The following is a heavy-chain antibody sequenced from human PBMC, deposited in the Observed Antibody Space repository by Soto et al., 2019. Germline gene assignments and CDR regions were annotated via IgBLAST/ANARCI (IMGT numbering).Heavy chain of an antibody. J-gene: IGHJ4*02. CDR1: GPSISGYH. D-gene: IGHD6-19*01. V-gene: IGHV4-59*08. CDR2: IYYTGST. CDR3: ARGFAIGWYTYYFDY. Sequence: SDTLSLTCTVSGPSISGYHWGWIRQPPGKGLEWIGYIYYTGSTNYNPSLKSRVTMSVDTSKNQFSLKLNSVTAADTAVYYCARGFAIGWYTYYFDYWGQGPLVTVSS.